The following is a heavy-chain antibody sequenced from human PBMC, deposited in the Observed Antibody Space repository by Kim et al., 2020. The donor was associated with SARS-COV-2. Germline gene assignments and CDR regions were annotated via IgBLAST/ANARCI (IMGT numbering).Heavy chain of an antibody. J-gene: IGHJ6*02. CDR1: GGSFSGYY. V-gene: IGHV4-34*01. CDR2: INHSGST. Sequence: SETLSLTCAVYGGSFSGYYWSWIRQPPGKGLEWIGEINHSGSTNYNPSLKSRVTISVDTSKNQFSLKLSSVTAADTAVYYCARAPYYDFWSGNPIYGMDVWGQGTTVTVSS. CDR3: ARAPYYDFWSGNPIYGMDV. D-gene: IGHD3-3*01.